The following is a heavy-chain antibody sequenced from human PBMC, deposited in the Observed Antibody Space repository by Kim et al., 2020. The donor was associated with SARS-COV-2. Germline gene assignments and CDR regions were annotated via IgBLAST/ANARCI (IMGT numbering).Heavy chain of an antibody. J-gene: IGHJ6*01. CDR3: AKEGYSSSWYHPYYYYGMD. D-gene: IGHD6-13*01. CDR2: ISYDGSNK. Sequence: SLRLSCAASGFTFSSYGMHWVRQAPGKGLEWVAVISYDGSNKYYADSVKGRFTISRDNSKNTLYLQMNSLRAEDTAVYYCAKEGYSSSWYHPYYYYGMD. V-gene: IGHV3-30*18. CDR1: GFTFSSYG.